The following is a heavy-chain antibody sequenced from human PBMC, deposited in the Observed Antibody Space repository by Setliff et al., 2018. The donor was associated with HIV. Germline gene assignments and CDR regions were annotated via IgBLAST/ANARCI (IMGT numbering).Heavy chain of an antibody. CDR3: ARASSDIPGVDSNYFDD. J-gene: IGHJ4*02. CDR2: IYYSGSS. Sequence: SETLSLTCTVSGGSIGSSDYYWGWIRQPPGKGLEWIGSIYYSGSSYYNPSLKSRVTISVDTSKNQFSLKLSSVTAPDTAVYYCARASSDIPGVDSNYFDDWGQGTLVTVSS. V-gene: IGHV4-39*01. CDR1: GGSIGSSDYY. D-gene: IGHD2-2*01.